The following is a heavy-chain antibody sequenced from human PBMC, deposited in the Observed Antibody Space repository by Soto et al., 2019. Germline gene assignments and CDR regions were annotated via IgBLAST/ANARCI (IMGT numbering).Heavy chain of an antibody. CDR3: ARAGCDGGTCYTLVGLRYGMDV. D-gene: IGHD2-15*01. J-gene: IGHJ6*02. CDR2: ISYDGNNK. V-gene: IGHV3-30-3*01. CDR1: GFTFSNYA. Sequence: QVQLVESGGGVVQPGRSLRLSCAASGFTFSNYAMYWVRQAPGKGLEWVAVISYDGNNKYYADSVKGRFTISRDNSKNTLYVQMNSLRAEDTAVYYCARAGCDGGTCYTLVGLRYGMDVWGQGTTVTVSS.